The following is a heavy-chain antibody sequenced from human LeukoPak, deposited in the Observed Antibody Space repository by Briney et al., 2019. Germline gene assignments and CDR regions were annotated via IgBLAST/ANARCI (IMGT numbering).Heavy chain of an antibody. D-gene: IGHD6-6*01. CDR2: INHSGST. J-gene: IGHJ5*02. Sequence: SETLSLTCTVSGGSISSYYWSWIRQPPGKGLEWIGEINHSGSTNYNPSLKSRVTISVDTSKNQFSLKLSSVTAADTAVYYCARPSIAARRVGNWFDPWGQGTLVTVSS. CDR1: GGSISSYY. V-gene: IGHV4-34*01. CDR3: ARPSIAARRVGNWFDP.